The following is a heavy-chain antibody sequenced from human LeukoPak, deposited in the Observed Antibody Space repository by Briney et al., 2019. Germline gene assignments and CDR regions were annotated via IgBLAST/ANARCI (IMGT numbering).Heavy chain of an antibody. D-gene: IGHD6-13*01. CDR1: GGSIDSSGSY. CDR3: ASVGSSWGKPFDY. Sequence: ETLSLTCTVSGGSIDSSGSYWGWIRQPPGKGLEWVSVIYSGGSTYYADSVKGRFTISRDNSKNTLYLQMNSLRAEDTAVYYCASVGSSWGKPFDYWGQGTLVTVSS. J-gene: IGHJ4*02. CDR2: IYSGGST. V-gene: IGHV3-53*01.